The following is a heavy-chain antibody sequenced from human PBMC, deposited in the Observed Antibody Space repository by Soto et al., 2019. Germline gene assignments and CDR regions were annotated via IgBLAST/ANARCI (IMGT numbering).Heavy chain of an antibody. J-gene: IGHJ3*02. CDR2: MYHSGST. CDR1: GGSISSGGYS. CDR3: ARGNRITMVRGVQVAFDI. D-gene: IGHD3-10*01. V-gene: IGHV4-30-2*01. Sequence: SETLSLTCAVSGGSISSGGYSWSWIRQPPGKGLEWIGYMYHSGSTYYNPSLKSRVTIPIDRSKNQFSLKLSSVTAADTAVFYCARGNRITMVRGVQVAFDIWGQGTMVTVSS.